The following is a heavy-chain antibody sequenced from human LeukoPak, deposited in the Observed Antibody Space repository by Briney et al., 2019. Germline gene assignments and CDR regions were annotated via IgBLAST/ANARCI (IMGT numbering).Heavy chain of an antibody. V-gene: IGHV4-59*01. CDR3: ARAPVGYGYYFDY. CDR2: IYYSGST. D-gene: IGHD5-18*01. J-gene: IGHJ4*02. Sequence: SETLSLSCTVSGGSISSYYWSWIRHPPGKGLEWIGYIYYSGSTNYNPSLKSRVTISVDTSKNQFSLKLSSVTAADTAVYYCARAPVGYGYYFDYWGQGTLVTVSS. CDR1: GGSISSYY.